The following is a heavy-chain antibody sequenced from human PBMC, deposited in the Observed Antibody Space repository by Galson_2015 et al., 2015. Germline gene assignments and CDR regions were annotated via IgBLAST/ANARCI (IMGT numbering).Heavy chain of an antibody. CDR1: EYTFTDYY. D-gene: IGHD1-14*01. J-gene: IGHJ3*01. V-gene: IGHV1-2*06. CDR2: ISPTSGGT. Sequence: SVKVSCKASEYTFTDYYLHWMRQAPGQGLEWVGRISPTSGGTDYAQNFQGRITMTADTSISTAYLELRRLRSDDAAVYYCARYLGNRIHAFDLWGQGTMVTISS. CDR3: ARYLGNRIHAFDL.